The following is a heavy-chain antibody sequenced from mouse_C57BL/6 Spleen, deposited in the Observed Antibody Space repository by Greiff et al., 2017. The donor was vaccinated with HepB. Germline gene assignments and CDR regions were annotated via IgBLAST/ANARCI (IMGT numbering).Heavy chain of an antibody. V-gene: IGHV1-55*01. CDR2: IYPGSGST. D-gene: IGHD2-12*01. CDR1: GYTFTSYW. J-gene: IGHJ2*01. Sequence: QVQLQQPGAELVKPGASVKMSCKASGYTFTSYWITWVKQRPGQGLEWIGDIYPGSGSTNYNEKFKSKATLTVDTSSSTAYMQLSSRTSEDSAVYYGARGLKRRGYFDYWGQGTTLTVSS. CDR3: ARGLKRRGYFDY.